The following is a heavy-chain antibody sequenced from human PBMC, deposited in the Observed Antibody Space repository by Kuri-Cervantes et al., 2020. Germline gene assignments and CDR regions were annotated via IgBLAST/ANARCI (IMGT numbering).Heavy chain of an antibody. CDR3: ARDSGDYYDSSGYYSAFDI. D-gene: IGHD3-22*01. V-gene: IGHV3-9*03. CDR1: GFTFDDYA. CDR2: ISWNSGSI. Sequence: SLKISCAASGFTFDDYAMHWVRQAPGKGLEWVSGISWNSGSIGYADSVKGRFTISRDNSKNTLYLQMGSLRAEDMAVYYCARDSGDYYDSSGYYSAFDIWGQGTMVTVSS. J-gene: IGHJ3*02.